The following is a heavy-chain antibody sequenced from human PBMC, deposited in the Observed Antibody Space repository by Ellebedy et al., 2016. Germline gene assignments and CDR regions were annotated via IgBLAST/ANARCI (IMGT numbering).Heavy chain of an antibody. CDR2: INAGNGNT. CDR3: ARDLSAAGTFDF. V-gene: IGHV1-3*01. J-gene: IGHJ4*02. CDR1: GYTFTSYA. D-gene: IGHD6-13*01. Sequence: GASVKVSCKASGYTFTSYAMHWVRQAPGQRLEWMGWINAGNGNTKYSQKFQDRVTITRDTSASTAYMALSSLRSEDTAVYYCARDLSAAGTFDFWGQGTLVTVSS.